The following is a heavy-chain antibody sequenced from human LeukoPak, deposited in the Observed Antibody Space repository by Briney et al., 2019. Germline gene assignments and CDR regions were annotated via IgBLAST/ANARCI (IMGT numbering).Heavy chain of an antibody. Sequence: KPGGSLRLSCAASGFTFSDYYMSWIRQAPGKGLEWVSYISSSGSTIYYADSVKGRFTISRDNAKNSLYLQINSLRAEDTAVYYCARAEYYGSGTNPPKFDYWGQGTLVTVSS. V-gene: IGHV3-11*01. CDR1: GFTFSDYY. J-gene: IGHJ4*02. CDR3: ARAEYYGSGTNPPKFDY. CDR2: ISSSGSTI. D-gene: IGHD3-10*01.